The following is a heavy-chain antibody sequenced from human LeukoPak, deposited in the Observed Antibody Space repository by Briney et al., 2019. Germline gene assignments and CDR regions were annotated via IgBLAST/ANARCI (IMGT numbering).Heavy chain of an antibody. CDR3: AKDLRSTVWLPY. CDR1: GFTFSGSA. Sequence: GGSLRLSCAASGFTFSGSAMHWVRQASGKGLEWVGRIRSKANSYATAYAASVKGRFTISRDDSKNTAYLQMNSLRAEDTAVYYCAKDLRSTVWLPYWGQGTLVTVSS. J-gene: IGHJ4*02. V-gene: IGHV3-73*01. CDR2: IRSKANSYAT. D-gene: IGHD3-10*01.